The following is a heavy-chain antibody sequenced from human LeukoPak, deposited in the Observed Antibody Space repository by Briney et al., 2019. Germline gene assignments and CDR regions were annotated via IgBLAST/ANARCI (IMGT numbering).Heavy chain of an antibody. D-gene: IGHD5-18*01. CDR2: ISSSSSYI. Sequence: GGSLRLSCAASGFPFSSYSMNWVRQAPGEGLEWVSSISSSSSYIYYADSVKGRFTISRDNAKNSLYLQMNSLRAEDTAVYYCAREVTAMVLVGWGQGTLVTVSS. J-gene: IGHJ4*02. CDR1: GFPFSSYS. CDR3: AREVTAMVLVG. V-gene: IGHV3-21*01.